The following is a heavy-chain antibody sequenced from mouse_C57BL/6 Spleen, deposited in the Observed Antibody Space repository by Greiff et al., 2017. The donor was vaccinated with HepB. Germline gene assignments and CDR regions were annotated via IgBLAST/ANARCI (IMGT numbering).Heavy chain of an antibody. D-gene: IGHD1-1*01. CDR2: IYPGNSDT. CDR3: ARLFIRGSYFDC. V-gene: IGHV1-5*01. Sequence: VQLQQSGTVLARPGASVKMSCKTSGYTFTSYWMHWVKQRPGQGLEWIGAIYPGNSDTSYNQKFKGKAKLTAVTSASTAYMELSSLTNEDSAVYYCARLFIRGSYFDCWGQGTTLTVSS. J-gene: IGHJ2*01. CDR1: GYTFTSYW.